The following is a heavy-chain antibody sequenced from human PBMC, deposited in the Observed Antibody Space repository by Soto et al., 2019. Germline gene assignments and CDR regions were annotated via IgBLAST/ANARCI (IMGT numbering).Heavy chain of an antibody. V-gene: IGHV3-74*01. J-gene: IGHJ3*02. CDR1: GFILRNHW. CDR3: VSLVERADIAFDI. CDR2: IDGDGRDR. Sequence: EVQLVESGGGLVQLGGSLRLSCAASGFILRNHWMHWVRQAPGAGLLWVARIDGDGRDRDYADIVKGRFTISRDNARNKVYLQMNSLRAEYTSVYFWVSLVERADIAFDIWGQGTMVTVS. D-gene: IGHD6-6*01.